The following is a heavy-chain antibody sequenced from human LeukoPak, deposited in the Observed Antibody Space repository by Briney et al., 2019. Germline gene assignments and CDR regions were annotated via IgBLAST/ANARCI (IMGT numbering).Heavy chain of an antibody. J-gene: IGHJ4*02. Sequence: GGSLRLSCAASGFTVSGNYMTWVRQAPGRGLEWVSLIYAGGTTYYPDSVKGRFTISRDNSKNTLYLQMNSLRAEDTAVYYCARDLTYGDPGGWGQGTLVTVSS. D-gene: IGHD4-17*01. CDR2: IYAGGTT. CDR1: GFTVSGNY. V-gene: IGHV3-53*01. CDR3: ARDLTYGDPGG.